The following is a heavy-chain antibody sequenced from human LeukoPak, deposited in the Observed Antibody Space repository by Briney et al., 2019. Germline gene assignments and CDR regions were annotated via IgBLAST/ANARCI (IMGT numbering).Heavy chain of an antibody. CDR2: ISSSSSTI. Sequence: GGSLRLSCAASEFSFSSYFMSWVRQAPGKGLEWVSYISSSSSTIDYADSVRGRFTVSRDNAKNSLYMQMNSLRAEDTAVYYCARVHSSSWYVVDCWGQGTLVTVSS. CDR3: ARVHSSSWYVVDC. V-gene: IGHV3-48*01. CDR1: EFSFSSYF. D-gene: IGHD6-13*01. J-gene: IGHJ4*02.